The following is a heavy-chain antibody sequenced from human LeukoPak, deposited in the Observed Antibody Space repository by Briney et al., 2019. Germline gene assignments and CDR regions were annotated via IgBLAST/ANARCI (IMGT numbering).Heavy chain of an antibody. D-gene: IGHD6-19*01. V-gene: IGHV1-2*02. CDR3: AREIAVTGTKAFDV. J-gene: IGHJ3*01. Sequence: ASVKVSCKTSGYTFTNHYMHWVRQAPGQGLEWMGWINPNSGGTNYAQNFQGRVTMTRDTPISTAYMELSRLTSDDMAVYYCAREIAVTGTKAFDVWGQGTMVTVSS. CDR2: INPNSGGT. CDR1: GYTFTNHY.